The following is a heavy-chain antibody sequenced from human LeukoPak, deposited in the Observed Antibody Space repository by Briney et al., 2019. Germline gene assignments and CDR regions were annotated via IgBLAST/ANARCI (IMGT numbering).Heavy chain of an antibody. CDR3: ASPLHSSSSIYYYYYGMDV. Sequence: GASVKVSCKASGYTFTGYYMHWVRQAPGQGLEWMGWINPNSGGTNYAQKFQGRVTMTRDTSISTAYMELSRLRSDDTAVYYCASPLHSSSSIYYYYYGMDVWRQGTTVTVSS. V-gene: IGHV1-2*02. CDR1: GYTFTGYY. CDR2: INPNSGGT. D-gene: IGHD6-6*01. J-gene: IGHJ6*02.